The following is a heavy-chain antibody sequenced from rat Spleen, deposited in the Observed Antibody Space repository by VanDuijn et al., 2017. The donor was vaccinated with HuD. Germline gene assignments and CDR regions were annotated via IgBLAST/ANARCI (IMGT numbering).Heavy chain of an antibody. Sequence: EVQLVESDGGLVQPGRSLKLSCAASGFTFSDYGVAWVRQALTKGLEWVATISYGDSSGHSSTYYRDSVKGRFTISRDNAKSTLYLQMNSLRSEDTATYYCARQRGPSWFSYWGQGTLVTVSS. CDR1: GFTFSDYG. CDR2: ISYGDSSGHSST. J-gene: IGHJ3*01. V-gene: IGHV5-29*01. CDR3: ARQRGPSWFSY. D-gene: IGHD3-1*01.